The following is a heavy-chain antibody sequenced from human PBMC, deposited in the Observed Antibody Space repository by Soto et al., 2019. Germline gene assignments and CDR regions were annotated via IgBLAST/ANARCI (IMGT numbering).Heavy chain of an antibody. CDR3: ARGWYYYGSGSYYNYLDAFDI. V-gene: IGHV1-3*01. Sequence: ASVKVSCKASGNTFTSYAMHWVRQAPGQRLEWMGWINAGNGNTKYSQKFQGRVTITRDTSASTAYMELSSLRSEDTAVYYCARGWYYYGSGSYYNYLDAFDIWGQGTMVTVS. CDR2: INAGNGNT. CDR1: GNTFTSYA. J-gene: IGHJ3*02. D-gene: IGHD3-10*01.